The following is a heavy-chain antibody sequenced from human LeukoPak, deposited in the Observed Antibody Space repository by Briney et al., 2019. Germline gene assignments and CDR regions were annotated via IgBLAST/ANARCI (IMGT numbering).Heavy chain of an antibody. J-gene: IGHJ6*02. CDR1: GYTFTSYY. CDR2: INPSGGST. CDR3: ARGDLGLWFGESTYGMDV. Sequence: ASVTVSCKASGYTFTSYYMHWVRQAPGQGLEWMGIINPSGGSTSYAQKFQGRVTMTRDTSTSTVYMELSSLRSEDTAVYYCARGDLGLWFGESTYGMDVWGQGTTVTVSS. D-gene: IGHD3-10*01. V-gene: IGHV1-46*01.